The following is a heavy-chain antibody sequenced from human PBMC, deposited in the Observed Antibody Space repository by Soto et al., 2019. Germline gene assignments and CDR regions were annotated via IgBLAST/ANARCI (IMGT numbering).Heavy chain of an antibody. CDR1: GGTFSSYF. CDR3: ARETPSAAAAYYYYGLDV. D-gene: IGHD6-13*01. J-gene: IGHJ6*02. V-gene: IGHV1-69*01. Sequence: QVQLVQSGAEVKKAGSSVKVSCKVSGGTFSSYFINWVRQAPGQGLEWVGGIIPVFGTASYAEKFQGRVTSTADESTSTAYMELSRLRSDDTAVYYCARETPSAAAAYYYYGLDVWGQGTTVTVPS. CDR2: IIPVFGTA.